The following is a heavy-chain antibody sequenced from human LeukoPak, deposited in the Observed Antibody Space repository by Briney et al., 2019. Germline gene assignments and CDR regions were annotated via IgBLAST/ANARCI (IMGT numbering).Heavy chain of an antibody. CDR2: INHSGST. D-gene: IGHD3-3*01. CDR3: ARGSINDFWSGYYKTFDY. Sequence: SETLSLTCTVYGGSFSGYYWSWIRQPPGKGLEWIGEINHSGSTNYNPSLKSRVTISVDTSKNQLSLKLSSVTAADTAVYYCARGSINDFWSGYYKTFDYWGQGTLVTVSS. J-gene: IGHJ4*02. V-gene: IGHV4-34*01. CDR1: GGSFSGYY.